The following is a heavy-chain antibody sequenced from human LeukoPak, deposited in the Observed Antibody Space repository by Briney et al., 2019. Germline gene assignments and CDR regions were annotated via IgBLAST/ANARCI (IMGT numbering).Heavy chain of an antibody. CDR3: AKSNGYGLVDI. D-gene: IGHD3-10*01. V-gene: IGHV4-4*07. CDR2: IYISGST. J-gene: IGHJ3*02. CDR1: GGSISSYY. Sequence: SETLSLTCTVSGGSISSYYWSWIRQPAGKGLEWIGRIYISGSTNYNPSLKSRVTISLDTSRNQFSLKLNSVTAADTAVYYCAKSNGYGLVDIWGQGTMVIVS.